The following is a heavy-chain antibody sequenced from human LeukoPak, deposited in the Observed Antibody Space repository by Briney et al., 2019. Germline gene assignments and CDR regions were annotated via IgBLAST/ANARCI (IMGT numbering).Heavy chain of an antibody. CDR1: GVSFSDYS. J-gene: IGHJ4*02. D-gene: IGHD3-10*01. CDR3: ARDQQVGGNYYYLDY. V-gene: IGHV3-30*04. Sequence: GGSLRLSCAASGVSFSDYSMHWVRQAPGKGREWVAFISYDGHYKYYADSVNGRFTISRDNSKNTLYLQMNSLRPEDTAVYFCARDQQVGGNYYYLDYWGQGTLVTVSS. CDR2: ISYDGHYK.